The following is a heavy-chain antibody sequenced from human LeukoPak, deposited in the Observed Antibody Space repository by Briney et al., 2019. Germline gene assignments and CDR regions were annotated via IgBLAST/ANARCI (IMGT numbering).Heavy chain of an antibody. Sequence: ASVKVSCKASGYTFTGYYMHWVRQAPGQGLEWMGWINPNSGGTNYAQKFQGRVTMTRDTSISTAYMELCRLRSDDTAVYYCARDVLLEDYYFDYWGQGTLVTVSS. CDR3: ARDVLLEDYYFDY. J-gene: IGHJ4*02. CDR2: INPNSGGT. V-gene: IGHV1-2*02. D-gene: IGHD4/OR15-4a*01. CDR1: GYTFTGYY.